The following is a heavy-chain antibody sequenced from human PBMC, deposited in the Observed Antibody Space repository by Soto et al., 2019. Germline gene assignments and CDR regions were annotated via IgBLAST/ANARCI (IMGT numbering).Heavy chain of an antibody. Sequence: VQLVQSGAEVKKPGSSVKVSCKASGGTFSSYAISWVRQAPGQGLEWMGGIIPIFGTANYAQKFQGRVTITADKSTITAYMELSSLRSEDTAVYYCARESECSSTSCFFEDAFDIWGQGTMVTVSS. CDR2: IIPIFGTA. CDR1: GGTFSSYA. V-gene: IGHV1-69*06. J-gene: IGHJ3*02. CDR3: ARESECSSTSCFFEDAFDI. D-gene: IGHD2-2*01.